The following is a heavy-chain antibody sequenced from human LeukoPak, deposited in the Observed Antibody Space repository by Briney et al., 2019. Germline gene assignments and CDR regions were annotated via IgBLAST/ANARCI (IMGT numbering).Heavy chain of an antibody. CDR1: GGSFSGYY. J-gene: IGHJ4*02. D-gene: IGHD3-10*01. CDR3: ARGPYYYGSGSYKD. CDR2: INHSGST. Sequence: SETLSLTCAVYGGSFSGYYWSWIREPPGKGLEWIGEINHSGSTNYNPSLKSRVTISVDTSKNQFSLKLSSVTAADTAVYYCARGPYYYGSGSYKDWGQGTLVTVSS. V-gene: IGHV4-34*01.